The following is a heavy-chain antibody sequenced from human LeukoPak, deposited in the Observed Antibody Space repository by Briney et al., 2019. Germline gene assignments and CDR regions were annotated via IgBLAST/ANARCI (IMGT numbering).Heavy chain of an antibody. CDR3: ANHKWELLHYYYYYMDV. D-gene: IGHD1-26*01. CDR2: ISSSGSTT. J-gene: IGHJ6*03. Sequence: PGGSLRLSCAASGFTFSSYEMNWVRQAPGKGLEWVSYISSSGSTTYYADSVKGRFTISRDNSKNTLYLQMNSLRAEDTAVYYCANHKWELLHYYYYYMDVWGKGTTVTVSS. V-gene: IGHV3-48*03. CDR1: GFTFSSYE.